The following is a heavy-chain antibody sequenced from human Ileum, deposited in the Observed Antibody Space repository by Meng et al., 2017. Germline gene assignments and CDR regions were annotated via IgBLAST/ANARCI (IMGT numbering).Heavy chain of an antibody. CDR1: GGSFSSDNYY. J-gene: IGHJ4*02. CDR2: TYYNGSP. V-gene: IGHV4-30-4*01. CDR3: ARERRHYYGSGSFDY. Sequence: QVQLQESGPGLVKPSQTLSLTCSVSGGSFSSDNYYWTWIRQTPGKGLEWIGLTYYNGSPFYNPFLRSRVTISVDTSKDQFSLKLTSVTAADTAVYYCARERRHYYGSGSFDYWGQGSLVTVSS. D-gene: IGHD3-10*01.